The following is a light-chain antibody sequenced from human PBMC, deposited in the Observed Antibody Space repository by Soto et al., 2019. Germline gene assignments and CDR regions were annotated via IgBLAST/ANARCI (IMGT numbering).Light chain of an antibody. J-gene: IGKJ2*01. Sequence: ESMLTQSPGTLSLSPGERATLSCRASQSVSTRYLAWYQQKPGQATRLLIYGASIRATGIPDRFSGSGSGTDFNLTISRLEPEDFAVYYCHQFGSSPPAFTFGQGTKLEI. CDR1: QSVSTRY. V-gene: IGKV3-20*01. CDR2: GAS. CDR3: HQFGSSPPAFT.